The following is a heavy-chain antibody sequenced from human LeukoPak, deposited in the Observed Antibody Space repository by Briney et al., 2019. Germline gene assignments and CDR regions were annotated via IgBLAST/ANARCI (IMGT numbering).Heavy chain of an antibody. Sequence: SETLSLTCTVSGGSISSGGYYWSWIRQPPGKGLEWIGYIYYSGSTNYNPSLKSRVTISVDTSKNQFSLKLSSVTAADTAVYYCARASVGATGEVDYWGQGTLVTVSS. CDR3: ARASVGATGEVDY. CDR1: GGSISSGGYY. CDR2: IYYSGST. J-gene: IGHJ4*02. V-gene: IGHV4-61*08. D-gene: IGHD1-26*01.